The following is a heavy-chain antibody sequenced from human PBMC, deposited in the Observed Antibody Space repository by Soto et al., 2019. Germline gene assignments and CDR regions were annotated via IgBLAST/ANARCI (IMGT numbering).Heavy chain of an antibody. CDR3: ASDKGGYYSHFVY. CDR1: GGTFRSYA. V-gene: IGHV1-69*01. J-gene: IGHJ4*02. Sequence: QAHLVQSGAEVKKPRSSVKGYCQAIGGTFRSYAFSWVRQAPGQCLAWMGGIMPIYGSGNYAQKFQGRVKITADESTSSVYLELSSLRSEDTAVYYCASDKGGYYSHFVYWGQGALVTVSS. CDR2: IMPIYGSG. D-gene: IGHD3-22*01.